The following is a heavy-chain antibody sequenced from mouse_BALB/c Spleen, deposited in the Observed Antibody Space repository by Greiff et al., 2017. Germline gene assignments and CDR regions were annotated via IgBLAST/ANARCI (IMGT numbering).Heavy chain of an antibody. J-gene: IGHJ4*01. D-gene: IGHD2-4*01. CDR2: INSNGGST. CDR3: ARYDYDDASYAMDY. CDR1: GFTFSSYY. V-gene: IGHV5-6-2*01. Sequence: EVKVVESGGGLVKLGGSLKLSCAASGFTFSSYYMSWVRQTPEKRLELVAAINSNGGSTYYPDTVKGRFTISRDNAKNTLYLQMSSLKSEDTALYYCARYDYDDASYAMDYWGQGTSVTVSS.